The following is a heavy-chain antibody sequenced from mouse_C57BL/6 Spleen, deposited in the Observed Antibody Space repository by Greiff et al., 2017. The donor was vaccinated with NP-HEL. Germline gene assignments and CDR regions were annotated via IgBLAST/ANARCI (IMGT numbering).Heavy chain of an antibody. J-gene: IGHJ4*01. CDR2: ISYDGSN. V-gene: IGHV3-6*01. CDR3: ARDDYDRDYAMDY. D-gene: IGHD2-4*01. Sequence: EVQLVESGPGLVKPSQSLSLTCSVTGYSITSGYYWNWIRQFPGNKLEWMGYISYDGSNNYNPSLKNRISITRDTSKNQFFLKLNSVTTEDTATYYCARDDYDRDYAMDYWGQGTSVTVSS. CDR1: GYSITSGYY.